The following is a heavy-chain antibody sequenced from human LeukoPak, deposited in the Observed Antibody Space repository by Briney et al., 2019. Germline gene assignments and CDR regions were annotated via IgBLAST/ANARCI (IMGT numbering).Heavy chain of an antibody. CDR2: INSDGSST. D-gene: IGHD2-2*01. J-gene: IGHJ6*02. CDR3: ARDLQVVPAATSNYYGMDV. V-gene: IGHV3-74*01. CDR1: GFTFSSYW. Sequence: PGGSLRLSCAASGFTFSSYWTHWVRQAPGKGLVWVSRINSDGSSTSYADSVKGRFTISRDNAKNTLYLQMNSLRAEDTAVYYCARDLQVVPAATSNYYGMDVWGQGTTVTVSS.